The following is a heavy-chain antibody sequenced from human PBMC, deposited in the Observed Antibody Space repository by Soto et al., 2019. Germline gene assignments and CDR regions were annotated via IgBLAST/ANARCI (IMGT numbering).Heavy chain of an antibody. J-gene: IGHJ4*02. CDR3: FTDRQFRPAY. CDR1: GFTFNDAW. CDR2: FKSKIDGGTI. V-gene: IGHV3-15*07. Sequence: GGSLRLSCAASGFTFNDAWMNWVRQAPGKGLEWVGLFKSKIDGGTIHYAASVKGRFTISRDDSKSVFYLQMNSLKTEDTAAYYCFTDRQFRPAYWGQGTLVTVSS.